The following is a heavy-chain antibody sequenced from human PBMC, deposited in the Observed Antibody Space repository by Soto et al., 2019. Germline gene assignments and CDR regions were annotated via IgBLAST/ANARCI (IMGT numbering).Heavy chain of an antibody. CDR3: ARDEANLRLGSPNNDFYI. CDR2: ISSDGTTT. J-gene: IGHJ3*02. D-gene: IGHD6-25*01. Sequence: PGGSLRLSGSASGFTFSTYWMHWVRQAPGKGLVWVSLISSDGTTTNYADSVKGRFTISRDNAKSTVYLQMNSLRAEDTAVYYCARDEANLRLGSPNNDFYICGQQTMLTISS. CDR1: GFTFSTYW. V-gene: IGHV3-74*01.